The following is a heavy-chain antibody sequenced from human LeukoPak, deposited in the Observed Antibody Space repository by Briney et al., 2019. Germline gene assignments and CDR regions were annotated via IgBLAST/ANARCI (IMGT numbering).Heavy chain of an antibody. CDR2: ISGSGGST. CDR1: GFTLSSYA. J-gene: IGHJ4*02. D-gene: IGHD4-17*01. CDR3: AKYLRHGDRDY. Sequence: GGSLRLSCAASGFTLSSYAMSWVRQAPGKGLEWVSAISGSGGSTYYADSVKGRFNISKDNSTNTLYLEMNSLSAEDTAVYYCAKYLRHGDRDYWGQGTRVTGSS. V-gene: IGHV3-23*01.